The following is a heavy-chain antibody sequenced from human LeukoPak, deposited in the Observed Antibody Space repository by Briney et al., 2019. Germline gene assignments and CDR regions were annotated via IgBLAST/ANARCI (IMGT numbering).Heavy chain of an antibody. D-gene: IGHD1-26*01. V-gene: IGHV3-21*04. CDR1: GFTFSSYE. CDR3: AKGTRRTGNYYEGFDC. Sequence: GGSLRLSCAASGFTFSSYEMNWVRQAPGKGLEWVSSISSSSSYIYYADSVKGRFTISRDNSKNTLYLQMNSLRAEDTAVYYCAKGTRRTGNYYEGFDCWAQGTLVTVSS. CDR2: ISSSSSYI. J-gene: IGHJ4*02.